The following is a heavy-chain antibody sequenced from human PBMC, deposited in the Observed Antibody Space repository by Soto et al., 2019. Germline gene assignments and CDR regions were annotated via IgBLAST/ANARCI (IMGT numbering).Heavy chain of an antibody. CDR1: GYTFFGYN. D-gene: IGHD1-7*01. Sequence: ASVKVSCKASGYTFFGYNIYWVRQAPGQGLEWMGWINPNRGVTNTAHKFQGGVTMTRDTSITTAYMELSRLRPGDTAVYYCAEEPGTAKPGGGEFWGQGT. V-gene: IGHV1-2*02. CDR2: INPNRGVT. CDR3: AEEPGTAKPGGGEF. J-gene: IGHJ4*02.